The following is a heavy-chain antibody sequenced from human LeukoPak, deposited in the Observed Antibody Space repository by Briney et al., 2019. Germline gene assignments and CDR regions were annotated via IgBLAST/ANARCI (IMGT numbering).Heavy chain of an antibody. D-gene: IGHD3-10*01. CDR3: AKGYGSGAKGWFDP. CDR2: INHSGST. V-gene: IGHV4-34*01. CDR1: GGSFSGYY. Sequence: PSETLLTCAVYGGSFSGYYWSWIRQPPGKGLEWIGEINHSGSTNYNPSLKSRVTISVDTSKNQFSLKLSSVTAADTAVDYCAKGYGSGAKGWFDPWGQGTLVTVSS. J-gene: IGHJ5*02.